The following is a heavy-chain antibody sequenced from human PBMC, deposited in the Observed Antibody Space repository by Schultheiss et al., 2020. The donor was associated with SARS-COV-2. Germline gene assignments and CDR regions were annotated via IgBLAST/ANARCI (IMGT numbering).Heavy chain of an antibody. CDR2: IHHSGRT. CDR1: GGSISSTNW. CDR3: ARDEGHCSSTSCYSYYGLDV. J-gene: IGHJ6*02. Sequence: SETLSLTCAVSGGSISSTNWWSWVRQPPGKGLEWIGEIHHSGRTSYNPSLKSRVTISVDKSNNQFSLNLSSVTAADTAVYYCARDEGHCSSTSCYSYYGLDVWGQGTTVTVSS. V-gene: IGHV4-4*02. D-gene: IGHD2-2*02.